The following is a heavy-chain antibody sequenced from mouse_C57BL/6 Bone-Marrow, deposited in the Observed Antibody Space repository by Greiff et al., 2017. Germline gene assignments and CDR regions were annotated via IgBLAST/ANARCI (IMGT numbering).Heavy chain of an antibody. Sequence: VHLVESGAELARPGASVKLSCKASGYTFTSYGISWVKQRTGQGLEWIGEIYPRSGNTYYNEKFKGKATLTADKSSSTAYMELRSLTSEDSAVYFCARSYYGSSFFAYWGQGTLVTVSA. V-gene: IGHV1-81*01. CDR3: ARSYYGSSFFAY. CDR2: IYPRSGNT. CDR1: GYTFTSYG. J-gene: IGHJ3*01. D-gene: IGHD1-1*01.